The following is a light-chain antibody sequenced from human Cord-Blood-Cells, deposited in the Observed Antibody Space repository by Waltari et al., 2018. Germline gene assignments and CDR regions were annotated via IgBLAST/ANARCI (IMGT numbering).Light chain of an antibody. CDR1: QSVSSSY. V-gene: IGKV3-20*01. Sequence: DIVLTQSPGTLSLSPGERATLSCRASQSVSSSYLAWYQQKPGQAPRLLIYGASIRATGIPDRFSGSGSGTDFTLTISRLEPEDFAVYYCQQYGSSPTFGPGTKVDIK. J-gene: IGKJ3*01. CDR2: GAS. CDR3: QQYGSSPT.